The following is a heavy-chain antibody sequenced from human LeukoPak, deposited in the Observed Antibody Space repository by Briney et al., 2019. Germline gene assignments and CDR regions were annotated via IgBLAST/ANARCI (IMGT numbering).Heavy chain of an antibody. Sequence: GGSLRLSCAASGFTFSSYGMHWVRQAPGKGLEWVAFTRYDGSNKYYADSVKGRFTISRDNSKNTLYLQMNSLRAEDTAVYYCAKDPNSIAARPRGFDYWGQGTLVTVSS. CDR1: GFTFSSYG. J-gene: IGHJ4*02. CDR3: AKDPNSIAARPRGFDY. V-gene: IGHV3-30*02. D-gene: IGHD6-6*01. CDR2: TRYDGSNK.